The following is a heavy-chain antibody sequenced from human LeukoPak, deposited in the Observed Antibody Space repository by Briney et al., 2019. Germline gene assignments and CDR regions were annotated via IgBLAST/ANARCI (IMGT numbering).Heavy chain of an antibody. J-gene: IGHJ4*02. Sequence: PPETLSLTCALYGGSFSGYYRSWVRQPPEKGLEWIGETIHIGSTNYNPYLKSRVTLPVVKSKNQFSLKLSSVTAADTAVYCCARDYCSSTSCPFDYWGQGTLVTVSS. V-gene: IGHV4-34*12. D-gene: IGHD2-2*01. CDR3: ARDYCSSTSCPFDY. CDR2: TIHIGST. CDR1: GGSFSGYY.